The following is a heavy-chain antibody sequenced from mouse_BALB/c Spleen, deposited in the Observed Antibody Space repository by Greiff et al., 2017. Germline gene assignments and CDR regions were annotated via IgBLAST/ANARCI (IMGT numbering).Heavy chain of an antibody. CDR2: ISSGSSTI. V-gene: IGHV5-17*02. J-gene: IGHJ1*01. D-gene: IGHD1-1*01. CDR1: GFTFSSFG. Sequence: VESGGGLVQPGGSRKLSCAASGFTFSSFGMHWVRQAPEKGLEWVAYISSGSSTIYYADTVKGRFTISRDNPKNTLFLQMTSLRSEDTAMYYCARSPYYGSSYWYFDVWGAGTTVTVSS. CDR3: ARSPYYGSSYWYFDV.